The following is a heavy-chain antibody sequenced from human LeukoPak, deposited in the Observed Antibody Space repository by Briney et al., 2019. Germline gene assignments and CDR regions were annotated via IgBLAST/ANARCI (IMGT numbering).Heavy chain of an antibody. CDR2: MNPNSGNT. V-gene: IGHV1-8*01. CDR3: ARGRFCSSTSCYTWFDP. CDR1: GYTFTSYD. J-gene: IGHJ5*02. Sequence: GASVTVSCKASGYTFTSYDINWVRQATGQGLEWMGWMNPNSGNTGYAQKFQGRVTMTRNTSISTAYMELSSLRSEDTAVYYCARGRFCSSTSCYTWFDPWGQGTLVTVSS. D-gene: IGHD2-2*02.